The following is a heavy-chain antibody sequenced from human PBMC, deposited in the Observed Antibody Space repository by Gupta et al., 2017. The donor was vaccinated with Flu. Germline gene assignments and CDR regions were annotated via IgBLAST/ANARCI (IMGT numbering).Heavy chain of an antibody. Sequence: EVQLLESGGGLVQPGGSLRLSCAASGFTFSSYAMSWVRQAPGKGLEWVSAISGSGGSTYYADSVKGRVTISRDNSKNTLYLQMNSLRAEDTAVYYCAKDYCSGGSCYPPNWFDPWGQGTLVTVSS. CDR1: GFTFSSYA. D-gene: IGHD2-15*01. CDR2: ISGSGGST. CDR3: AKDYCSGGSCYPPNWFDP. J-gene: IGHJ5*02. V-gene: IGHV3-23*01.